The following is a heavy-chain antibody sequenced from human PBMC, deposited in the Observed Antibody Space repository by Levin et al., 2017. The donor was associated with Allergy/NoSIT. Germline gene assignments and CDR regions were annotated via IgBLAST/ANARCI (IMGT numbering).Heavy chain of an antibody. J-gene: IGHJ4*02. CDR1: GGSISSGGYS. CDR3: ARGVAAAGTPYEVIFFDY. D-gene: IGHD6-13*01. V-gene: IGHV4-30-2*01. CDR2: IYHSGST. Sequence: SETLSLTCAVSGGSISSGGYSWSWIRQPPGKGLEWIGYIYHSGSTYYNPSLKSRVTISVDRSKNQFSLKLSSVTAADTAVYYCARGVAAAGTPYEVIFFDYWGQGTLVTVSS.